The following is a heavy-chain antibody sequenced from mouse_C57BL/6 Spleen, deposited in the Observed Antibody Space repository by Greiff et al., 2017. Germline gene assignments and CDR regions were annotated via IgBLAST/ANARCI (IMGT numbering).Heavy chain of an antibody. D-gene: IGHD2-4*01. V-gene: IGHV5-6*01. Sequence: EVKLVESGGDLVKPGGSLKLSCAASGFTFSSYGMSWVRQTPDKRLEWVATISSGGSYTYYPDSVKGRFTISRDNAKNTLYLQMSSLKSEDTAMDYCARQDYDGYFDYWGQGTTLTVSS. CDR2: ISSGGSYT. CDR3: ARQDYDGYFDY. J-gene: IGHJ2*01. CDR1: GFTFSSYG.